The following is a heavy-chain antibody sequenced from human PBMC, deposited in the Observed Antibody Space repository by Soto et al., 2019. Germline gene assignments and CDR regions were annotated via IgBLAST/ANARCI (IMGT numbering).Heavy chain of an antibody. J-gene: IGHJ5*02. Sequence: SGPTLVNPTQPLTLPCTFSGFSLSTSGVGVGWIRKPPGKALEWLALIYWNDDKRYSPSLKSRLTITKDTSKNQVVLTMTNMDPVDTATYYCAHSGYSYGYGNWFDPWGQGTLVTVSS. CDR1: GFSLSTSGVG. CDR3: AHSGYSYGYGNWFDP. CDR2: IYWNDDK. D-gene: IGHD5-18*01. V-gene: IGHV2-5*01.